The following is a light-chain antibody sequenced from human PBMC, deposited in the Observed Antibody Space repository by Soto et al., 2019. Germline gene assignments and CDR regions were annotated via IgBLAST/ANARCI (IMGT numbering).Light chain of an antibody. V-gene: IGKV3-15*01. CDR3: QQYSDWPRT. Sequence: EIVMTQSPDTLSVSPGERATLSCRASQSVASRLDWYQHTPGQPPRLLIYGASTRASEIPARFSGSGSGTEFTLTITSLQSEDFAVYYCQQYSDWPRTFGQGTRVDVK. CDR2: GAS. CDR1: QSVASR. J-gene: IGKJ1*01.